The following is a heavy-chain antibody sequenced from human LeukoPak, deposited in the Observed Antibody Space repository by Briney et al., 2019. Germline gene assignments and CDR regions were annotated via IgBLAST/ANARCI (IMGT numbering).Heavy chain of an antibody. D-gene: IGHD4-17*01. V-gene: IGHV3-53*01. CDR3: ASRCAGDYVNTFDI. CDR2: IYSGGRT. CDR1: GFTVSSNY. J-gene: IGHJ3*02. Sequence: GGSLRLSCAASGFTVSSNYVTWVRQAPGKGLEWVSVIYSGGRTYYADSVKGRFTTSRDNSKNTLYLDMNSRRAEDTAVYYCASRCAGDYVNTFDIWGQGAMVTVSS.